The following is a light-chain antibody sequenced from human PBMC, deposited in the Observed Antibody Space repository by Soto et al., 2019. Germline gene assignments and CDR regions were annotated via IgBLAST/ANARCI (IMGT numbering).Light chain of an antibody. V-gene: IGLV1-44*01. CDR3: AAWDDRLKRV. CDR2: SNN. Sequence: QSALTQPPSASGTPGQRVTISCSGSSSNIGSNTVNWYQQLPGTAPKLLIYSNNQRPSGVPDRSSGSKSGTSASLAISGLQSEDEAYYCCAAWDDRLKRVFGTGTKVTVL. CDR1: SSNIGSNT. J-gene: IGLJ1*01.